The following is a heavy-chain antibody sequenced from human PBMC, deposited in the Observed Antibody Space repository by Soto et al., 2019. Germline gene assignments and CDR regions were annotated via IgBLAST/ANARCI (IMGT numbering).Heavy chain of an antibody. Sequence: QITLKESGPTLVKPTQTLTLTCTFSGFSLSTSGVGVGWIRQPPGKALEWLGLIYWDDDKRYSPSLKSRLTITKDTSKNQVVLTMTNMDPVDTASYFCARLAPANIWRDPCCQGTLVAVSS. J-gene: IGHJ5*02. CDR3: ARLAPANIWRDP. CDR1: GFSLSTSGVG. V-gene: IGHV2-5*02. CDR2: IYWDDDK. D-gene: IGHD5-12*01.